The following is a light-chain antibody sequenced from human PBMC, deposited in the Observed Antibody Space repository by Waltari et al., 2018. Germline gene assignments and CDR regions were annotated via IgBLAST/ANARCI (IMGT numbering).Light chain of an antibody. CDR2: DFT. CDR1: SSDIGGYTY. CDR3: SSYSDSSALDVV. V-gene: IGLV2-14*03. Sequence: QSALTQPASVSGSPGQSITISCTGTSSDIGGYTYVSWYQQHPGNAPTLLIYDFTTRPSGISNRFSGSKSAYTASLTISGLQAEDEADYYCSSYSDSSALDVVFGGGTTVTVL. J-gene: IGLJ2*01.